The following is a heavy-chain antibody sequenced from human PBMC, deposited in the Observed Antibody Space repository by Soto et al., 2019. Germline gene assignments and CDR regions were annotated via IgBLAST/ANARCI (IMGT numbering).Heavy chain of an antibody. J-gene: IGHJ4*02. Sequence: EVQLVESGGGLVQPGGSLRLSCAASGFTFSSYWMSWVRQAPGKGLEWVANIKQDGSEKYYVDSVKGRFTISRDNAKNQLYLKRKGLRAEKTPVYSCPIYRYGSSPPGFDYGAREPWSPSPQ. CDR3: PIYRYGSSPPGFDY. CDR1: GFTFSSYW. CDR2: IKQDGSEK. D-gene: IGHD6-6*01. V-gene: IGHV3-7*03.